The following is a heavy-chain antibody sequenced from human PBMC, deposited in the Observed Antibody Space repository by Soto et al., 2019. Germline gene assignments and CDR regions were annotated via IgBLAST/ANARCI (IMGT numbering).Heavy chain of an antibody. D-gene: IGHD3-16*02. CDR3: ATDLMITFGGVIGGDAFDI. CDR1: GYTLTELS. J-gene: IGHJ3*02. Sequence: ASVKVSCKVSGYTLTELSMHWVRQAPGKGLEWMGGFDPEDGETIYAQKFQGRVTMTEDTSTDTAYMELSSLRSEDTAVYYCATDLMITFGGVIGGDAFDIRGQGTMVTVSS. V-gene: IGHV1-24*01. CDR2: FDPEDGET.